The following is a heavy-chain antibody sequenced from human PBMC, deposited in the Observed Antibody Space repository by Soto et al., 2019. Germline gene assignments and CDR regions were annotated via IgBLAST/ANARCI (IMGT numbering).Heavy chain of an antibody. Sequence: QVQLVQSGAEVKKPGSSVKVSCQAAGGTFNTYSINWVRQAPGQGLEWMGRIIPIVGIAKYAQKFQGRVAITADKFTITAYMMEVNSLRPEDTAMYYCAKARVVGATGAVDIWGQGTMVTVSS. CDR2: IIPIVGIA. J-gene: IGHJ3*02. D-gene: IGHD2-15*01. V-gene: IGHV1-69*02. CDR1: GGTFNTYS. CDR3: AKARVVGATGAVDI.